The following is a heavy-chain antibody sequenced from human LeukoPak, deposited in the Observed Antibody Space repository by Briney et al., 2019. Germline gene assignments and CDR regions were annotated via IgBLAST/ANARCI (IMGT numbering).Heavy chain of an antibody. CDR2: IHPHSGGT. J-gene: IGHJ4*02. CDR3: ARLGIGYSLSY. CDR1: GYSFTAYS. D-gene: IGHD5-18*01. V-gene: IGHV1-2*02. Sequence: ASVKVSCKASGYSFTAYSIVWVRQAPGQGLEWMGWIHPHSGGTAYGKTFQGRVTLTRDTSISTAYMELNSLASDDAAIYYCARLGIGYSLSYWGQGTLVTVSS.